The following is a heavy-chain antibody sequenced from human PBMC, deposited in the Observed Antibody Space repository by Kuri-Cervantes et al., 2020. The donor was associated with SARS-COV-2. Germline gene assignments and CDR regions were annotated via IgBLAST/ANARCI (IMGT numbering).Heavy chain of an antibody. D-gene: IGHD6-13*01. CDR1: GVSVTTFGSY. CDR2: IYYNGST. V-gene: IGHV4-31*02. J-gene: IGHJ5*02. CDR3: ARVTGSSSWYDSRPNHNWFDP. Sequence: SETLSLTCTVSGVSVTTFGSYWTWIRQPPGKGLEWVGYIYYNGSTYYNPSLRSRVIVSVDRSKNQFSLNLNPVTAADTAVYYCARVTGSSSWYDSRPNHNWFDPWGQGTLVTVSS.